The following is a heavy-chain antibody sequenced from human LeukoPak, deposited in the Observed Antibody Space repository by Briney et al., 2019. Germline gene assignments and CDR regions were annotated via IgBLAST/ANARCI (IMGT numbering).Heavy chain of an antibody. CDR1: GFTFSSYA. CDR3: ARGYGSGSYYPYYYGVDV. Sequence: GGSLRLSCAASGFTFSSYAMHWVRQAPGKGLEWVAVISYDGSNKYYADSVKGRFTISRDNSKNTLYLQMNSLRAEDTAVYYCARGYGSGSYYPYYYGVDVWGQGTTVIVSS. CDR2: ISYDGSNK. V-gene: IGHV3-30-3*01. D-gene: IGHD3-10*01. J-gene: IGHJ6*02.